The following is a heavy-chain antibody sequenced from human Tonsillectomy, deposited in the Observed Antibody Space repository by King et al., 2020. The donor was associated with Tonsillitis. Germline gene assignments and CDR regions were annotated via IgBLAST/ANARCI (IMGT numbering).Heavy chain of an antibody. D-gene: IGHD5-12*01. Sequence: VQLQESGPGLVKPSETLSLTCTVSGYSISSGYYWGWIRQPPGKGLEWIGHIYHSGSTYYNPSLKSRVTISVDTSKNQFSLKLSSVNAADTAVYYCARVKGYSGYIAPLEYWGQGTLVTVSS. CDR2: IYHSGST. J-gene: IGHJ4*02. V-gene: IGHV4-38-2*02. CDR1: GYSISSGYY. CDR3: ARVKGYSGYIAPLEY.